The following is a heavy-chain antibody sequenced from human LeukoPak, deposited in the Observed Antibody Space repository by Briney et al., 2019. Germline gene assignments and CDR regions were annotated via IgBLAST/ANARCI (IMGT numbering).Heavy chain of an antibody. Sequence: SVKLSCKASGATFSISAISWVRQSPGHRLEFWRGIIPIFGTANYAQKFQGRVTITAAESTRRAYFELSRLRSEDTAVYYCARVIKYYGSGRLRFEYWGEGAL. CDR2: IIPIFGTA. V-gene: IGHV1-69*01. CDR1: GATFSISA. CDR3: ARVIKYYGSGRLRFEY. D-gene: IGHD3-10*01. J-gene: IGHJ4*02.